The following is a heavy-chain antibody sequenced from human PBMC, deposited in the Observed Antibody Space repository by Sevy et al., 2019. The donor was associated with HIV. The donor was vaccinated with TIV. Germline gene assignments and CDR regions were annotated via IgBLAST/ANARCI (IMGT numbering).Heavy chain of an antibody. CDR3: ARAYCSGGRCYSLAY. CDR1: GYLFTSYR. D-gene: IGHD2-15*01. CDR2: ISPHNGDT. V-gene: IGHV1-18*01. Sequence: ASVKVSCKASGYLFTSYRITWVRQAPGKRLELVGWISPHNGDTNCAQRVQDRVTMITDTSTTTAYMELRSLTSDDSAVYYCARAYCSGGRCYSLAYWGQGTLVTVSS. J-gene: IGHJ4*02.